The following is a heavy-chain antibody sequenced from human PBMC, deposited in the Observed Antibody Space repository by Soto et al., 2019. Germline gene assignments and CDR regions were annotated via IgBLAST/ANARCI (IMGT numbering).Heavy chain of an antibody. V-gene: IGHV3-23*01. Sequence: EVQLLESGGGLVQPGGSLRLSCAAPGFTFSSYAMSWVRQAPGKGLEWVSSISTRGGTTFYADSVKGRFTISRDNSKNTLYLQMNSLRAEDTAGYYCAKGMTDFCDSSGCSPIDYWGQGTLVTVSS. J-gene: IGHJ4*02. CDR2: ISTRGGTT. D-gene: IGHD2-2*01. CDR1: GFTFSSYA. CDR3: AKGMTDFCDSSGCSPIDY.